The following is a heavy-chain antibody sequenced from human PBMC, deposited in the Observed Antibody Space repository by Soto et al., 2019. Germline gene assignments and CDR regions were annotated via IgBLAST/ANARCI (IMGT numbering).Heavy chain of an antibody. Sequence: SETLSLTCTVSGGSISSYYWSWIRQPAGKGLEWIGRIYTSGSTNYNPSLKSRVTMSVDTSKNQFSLKLSSVTAADTAVYYCARDPSSSWSYYFDYWGQGTLVTVSS. CDR1: GGSISSYY. V-gene: IGHV4-4*07. D-gene: IGHD6-13*01. CDR3: ARDPSSSWSYYFDY. J-gene: IGHJ4*02. CDR2: IYTSGST.